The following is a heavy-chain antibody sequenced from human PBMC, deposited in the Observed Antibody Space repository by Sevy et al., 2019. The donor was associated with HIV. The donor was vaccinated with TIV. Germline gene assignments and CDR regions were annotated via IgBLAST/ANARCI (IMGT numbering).Heavy chain of an antibody. CDR2: IKQDGSEK. J-gene: IGHJ6*02. CDR1: GFTFNSYW. CDR3: AREGSPYDTYYYYYGMDV. Sequence: GGSLRFSCASSGFTFNSYWMSWVRQAPGKGLEWVANIKQDGSEKYYVDSVKGRFTISRDNSQNSLFLQMNTLRAEDTAVYYCAREGSPYDTYYYYYGMDVWGQGTTVTVSS. V-gene: IGHV3-7*01. D-gene: IGHD5-12*01.